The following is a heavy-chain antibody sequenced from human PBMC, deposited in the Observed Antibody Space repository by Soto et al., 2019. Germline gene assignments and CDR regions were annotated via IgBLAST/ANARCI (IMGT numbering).Heavy chain of an antibody. CDR1: GFTFSGSA. V-gene: IGHV3-73*01. CDR3: ARESGAGSSTVTLNWFDP. CDR2: IRSKANSYAT. Sequence: PGGSLRLSCAASGFTFSGSAMHWVRQASGKGLEWVGRIRSKANSYATAYAASVKGRFTISRDDSKNTAYLQMNSLRAEDTAVYYCARESGAGSSTVTLNWFDPWGQGTLVTVSS. J-gene: IGHJ5*02. D-gene: IGHD4-17*01.